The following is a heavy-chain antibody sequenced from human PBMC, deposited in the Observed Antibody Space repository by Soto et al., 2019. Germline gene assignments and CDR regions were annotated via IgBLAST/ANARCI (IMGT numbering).Heavy chain of an antibody. CDR1: GSSISSYY. V-gene: IGHV4-59*08. D-gene: IGHD2-2*01. CDR3: ARHVPYCSDTSHCAYGMDV. Sequence: SDTLSLTCTVTGSSISSYYWSWIRQPPGKGLEWIGYIYYSGSTNYNPSLKSRFTISVDTSKNQFSLKLSSVTAADTAVYYCARHVPYCSDTSHCAYGMDVWGQGTTVT. J-gene: IGHJ6*02. CDR2: IYYSGST.